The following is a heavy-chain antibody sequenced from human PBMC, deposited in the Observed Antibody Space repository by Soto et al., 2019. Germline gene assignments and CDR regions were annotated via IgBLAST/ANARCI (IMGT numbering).Heavy chain of an antibody. J-gene: IGHJ4*02. Sequence: SETLSLTCTVSGEFLSSYYGSWIRQSPVNGLEWIGYIYYSGITNYNASLKSRVTMSVDTSKNQFSLKLNSVTAADTAVYYCARGGCSGGSCQALDYWGQGTLVTVS. V-gene: IGHV4-59*01. D-gene: IGHD2-15*01. CDR2: IYYSGIT. CDR3: ARGGCSGGSCQALDY. CDR1: GEFLSSYY.